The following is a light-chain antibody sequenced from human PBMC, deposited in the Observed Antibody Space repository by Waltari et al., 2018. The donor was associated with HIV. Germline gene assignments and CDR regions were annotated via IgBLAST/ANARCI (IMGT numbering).Light chain of an antibody. Sequence: QSVLTQPPSASGTPGQKVTISCSGGTANIGANFVFWFQQFPGTAPKLLIYRDNRRHSGVPARFSGPKSGTSASLTISGLRSDDEAHYFCAVLDDTLGGGVFGGGTKLTVL. V-gene: IGLV1-47*01. J-gene: IGLJ2*01. CDR2: RDN. CDR1: TANIGANF. CDR3: AVLDDTLGGGV.